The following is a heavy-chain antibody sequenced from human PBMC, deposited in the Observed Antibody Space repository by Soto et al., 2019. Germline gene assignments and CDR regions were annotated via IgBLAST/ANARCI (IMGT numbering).Heavy chain of an antibody. CDR2: IYYSGTT. CDR1: GDSLSTYY. J-gene: IGHJ6*02. V-gene: IGHV4-59*12. D-gene: IGHD3-10*01. Sequence: SETLSLTCTASGDSLSTYYWTWIRQPPGRRLEWIGYIYYSGTTDYNPSLEGRVTISVDTSKNQFSLNLRSVTAADTAVYYCAREFTMVRGERYYGMDVWGQGTTVTVSS. CDR3: AREFTMVRGERYYGMDV.